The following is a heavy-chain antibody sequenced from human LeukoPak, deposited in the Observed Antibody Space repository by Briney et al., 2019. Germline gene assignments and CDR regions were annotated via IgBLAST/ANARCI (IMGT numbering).Heavy chain of an antibody. CDR2: ISYDGSNK. J-gene: IGHJ4*02. Sequence: GRSLRLSCAASGFTFSSYAMHWVRQAPGKGLEWVAVISYDGSNKYYADSVKDRFTISRDNSKNTLYQQMNSLRAEDTAVYYCARDEGSSGYYSFRFDYWGQGTLVTVSS. CDR3: ARDEGSSGYYSFRFDY. V-gene: IGHV3-30-3*01. D-gene: IGHD3-22*01. CDR1: GFTFSSYA.